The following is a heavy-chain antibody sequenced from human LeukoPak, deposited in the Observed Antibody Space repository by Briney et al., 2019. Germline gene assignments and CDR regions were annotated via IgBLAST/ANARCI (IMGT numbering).Heavy chain of an antibody. V-gene: IGHV1-69*13. J-gene: IGHJ6*02. CDR2: IIPIFGTA. CDR3: ARGRLDCSSTSCYVGPYYYYYGMDV. D-gene: IGHD2-2*01. CDR1: GGTFSSYA. Sequence: ASVKVSCKASGGTFSSYAISWVRQAPGQGLEWMGGIIPIFGTANYAQKFQGRVAITADESTSTAYMELSSLRSEDTAVYYCARGRLDCSSTSCYVGPYYYYYGMDVWGQGTTVTVSS.